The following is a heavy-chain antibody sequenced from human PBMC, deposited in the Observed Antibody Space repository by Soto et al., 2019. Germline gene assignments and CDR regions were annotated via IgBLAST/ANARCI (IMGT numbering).Heavy chain of an antibody. V-gene: IGHV3-30-3*01. D-gene: IGHD3-3*01. J-gene: IGHJ6*02. CDR3: ERRSSAHDFWSGYLGYYGIDV. CDR1: GFTFSSYA. CDR2: ISYDGSNK. Sequence: PGGSLRLSCAASGFTFSSYAMHWVRQAPGKGLEWVAVISYDGSNKYYADSVKGRFTISRDNSKNTLYLQMNSLRAEDTAVYYCERRSSAHDFWSGYLGYYGIDVWGQGTTVTVSS.